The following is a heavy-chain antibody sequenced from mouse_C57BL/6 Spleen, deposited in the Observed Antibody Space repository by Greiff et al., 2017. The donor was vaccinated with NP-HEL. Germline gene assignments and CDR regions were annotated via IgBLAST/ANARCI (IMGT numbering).Heavy chain of an antibody. CDR1: GFTFSSYA. Sequence: EVHLVESGGGLVKPGGSLKLSCAASGFTFSSYAMSWVRQTPEKRLEWVATISDGGSYTYYPDNVKGRFTISRDNAKNNLYLQMSHLKSEDTAMYYCARPYYYGSSFFAYWGQGTLVTVSA. CDR2: ISDGGSYT. D-gene: IGHD1-1*01. CDR3: ARPYYYGSSFFAY. V-gene: IGHV5-4*01. J-gene: IGHJ3*01.